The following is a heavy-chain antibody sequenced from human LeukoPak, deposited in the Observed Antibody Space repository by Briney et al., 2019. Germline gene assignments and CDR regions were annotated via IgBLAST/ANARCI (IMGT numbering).Heavy chain of an antibody. D-gene: IGHD3-22*01. CDR2: ISWDGGST. CDR3: AKGNYYDSSPADY. J-gene: IGHJ4*02. V-gene: IGHV3-43D*03. CDR1: GLTFDDYA. Sequence: GGSLRLSCAASGLTFDDYAMHWVRQAPGKGLEWVSLISWDGGSTYYADSVKGRFTISRDNSKNSLYLQMNSLRAEDTALYYCAKGNYYDSSPADYWDQGTLVTVSS.